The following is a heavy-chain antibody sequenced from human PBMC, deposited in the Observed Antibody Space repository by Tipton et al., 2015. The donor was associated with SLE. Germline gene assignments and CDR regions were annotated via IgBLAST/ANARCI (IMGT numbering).Heavy chain of an antibody. Sequence: TLSLPCTVSGASLSSFFWAWIRQPPGKGLEWIGYISYSGSTNYNPSLKRRVTISVDTSKNQFSLKLSSVTAADTAVYYCARVASSGQRGVYYFDYWGQGTLVTVSS. CDR1: GASLSSFF. V-gene: IGHV4-59*01. CDR3: ARVASSGQRGVYYFDY. CDR2: ISYSGST. J-gene: IGHJ4*02. D-gene: IGHD6-19*01.